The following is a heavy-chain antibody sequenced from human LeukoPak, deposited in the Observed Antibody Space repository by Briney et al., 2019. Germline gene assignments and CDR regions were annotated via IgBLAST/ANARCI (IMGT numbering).Heavy chain of an antibody. V-gene: IGHV3-33*08. J-gene: IGHJ4*02. Sequence: GGSLRLSCAASGFTFSSYAMSWVRQAPGKGLEWVAVIWYDGSNKYYADSVKGRFTISRDNSKNTLYLQMNSLRVEDTAVYYCARGNTAYYYDSSGYYPDYWGQGTLVTVFS. CDR3: ARGNTAYYYDSSGYYPDY. CDR1: GFTFSSYA. CDR2: IWYDGSNK. D-gene: IGHD3-22*01.